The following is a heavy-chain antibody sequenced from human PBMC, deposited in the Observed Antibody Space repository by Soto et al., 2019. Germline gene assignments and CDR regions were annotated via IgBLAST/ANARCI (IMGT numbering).Heavy chain of an antibody. CDR3: ASLDGAAADGMDV. CDR2: IYYSGST. Sequence: QLQLQESGPGLVKPSETLSLTCTVSGGSISSSSYYWGWIRQPPGKGLEWIGSIYYSGSTYYNPSLKSRVTISVATSKNQFSLKLSSVTAADTAVYYCASLDGAAADGMDVWGQGTTVTVSS. CDR1: GGSISSSSYY. V-gene: IGHV4-39*01. D-gene: IGHD6-13*01. J-gene: IGHJ6*02.